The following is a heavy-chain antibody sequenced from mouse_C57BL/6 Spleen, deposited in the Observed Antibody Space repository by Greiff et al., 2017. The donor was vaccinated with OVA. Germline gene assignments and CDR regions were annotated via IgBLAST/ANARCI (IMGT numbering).Heavy chain of an antibody. CDR1: GFSLSTSGMG. V-gene: IGHV8-12*01. CDR3: ARRGEDYFDY. Sequence: QVTLKESGPGILQSSQTLSLTCSFSGFSLSTSGMGVSWIRQPSGKGLEWLAHIYWDDDKRYNPSLKSRLTISKDTSRNQVFLKITSVDNADTATDYCARRGEDYFDYWGQGTTLTGSS. CDR2: IYWDDDK. J-gene: IGHJ2*01.